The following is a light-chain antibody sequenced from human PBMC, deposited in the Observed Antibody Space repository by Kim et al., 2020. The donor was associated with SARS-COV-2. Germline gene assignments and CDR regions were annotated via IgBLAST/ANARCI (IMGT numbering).Light chain of an antibody. Sequence: LSPGERATLSCRASQGVSSYFAWYQQKPGQAPRLLIYDASNRATGIPARFSGSGSGTDFTLTISSLEPEDFAVYYCHQRSNWPLTFGGGTKVDIK. J-gene: IGKJ4*01. CDR2: DAS. CDR3: HQRSNWPLT. V-gene: IGKV3-11*01. CDR1: QGVSSY.